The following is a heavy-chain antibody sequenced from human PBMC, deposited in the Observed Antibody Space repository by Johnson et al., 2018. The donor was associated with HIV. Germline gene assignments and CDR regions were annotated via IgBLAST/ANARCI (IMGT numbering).Heavy chain of an antibody. Sequence: VQLVESGGGVVQPGRSLRLSCAASGFTFSSYAMHWVRQAPGKGLEWVANINQDGSEKYYVDSVKGRFTISRDNAKNTLYLQMNSLRAEDTAVYYCARETRSAAAGHGAFDVWGQGTRVTVSS. CDR3: ARETRSAAAGHGAFDV. D-gene: IGHD6-13*01. CDR2: INQDGSEK. J-gene: IGHJ3*01. CDR1: GFTFSSYA. V-gene: IGHV3-7*03.